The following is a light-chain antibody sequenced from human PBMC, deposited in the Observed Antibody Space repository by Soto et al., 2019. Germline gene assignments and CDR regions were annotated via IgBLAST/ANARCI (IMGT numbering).Light chain of an antibody. Sequence: EIVLTQSPGTLSLSPGERATLSCKTSQTSGSNFLAWYQHKPGQAPRLLIYASSNRATGIPDRFSGSASGPDFTLTSNRLEHEDFAVYYCQLYGISPQFGQGTRLEIK. V-gene: IGKV3-20*01. J-gene: IGKJ5*01. CDR3: QLYGISPQ. CDR2: ASS. CDR1: QTSGSNF.